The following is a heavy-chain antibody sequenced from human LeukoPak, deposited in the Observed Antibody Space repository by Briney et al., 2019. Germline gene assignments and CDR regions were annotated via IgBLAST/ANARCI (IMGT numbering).Heavy chain of an antibody. D-gene: IGHD3-22*01. J-gene: IGHJ4*02. Sequence: ASVKVSCKPSGYTFTIYYMHWGPHAPGQGVECMGIVNHSGGSTKYAQKFQGRVTMTRDKSTRTVYMEVSSLRSEETAVYYCATEVDESRDDYYAFWGEGGLVTVSS. CDR1: GYTFTIYY. CDR2: VNHSGGST. CDR3: ATEVDESRDDYYAF. V-gene: IGHV1-46*01.